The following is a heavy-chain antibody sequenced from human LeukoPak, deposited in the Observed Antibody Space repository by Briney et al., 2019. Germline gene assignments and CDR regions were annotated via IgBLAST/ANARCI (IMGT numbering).Heavy chain of an antibody. D-gene: IGHD2-2*01. Sequence: GGSLRLSCAASGFTFSSYSMNWVRQAPGKGLEWVAVIWYDGSNKYYADSVKGRFTISRDNSKNTLYLQMNSLRAEDTAVYYCAREGYCSSTSCSKGANWFDPWGQGTLVTVSS. J-gene: IGHJ5*02. CDR3: AREGYCSSTSCSKGANWFDP. V-gene: IGHV3-33*08. CDR1: GFTFSSYS. CDR2: IWYDGSNK.